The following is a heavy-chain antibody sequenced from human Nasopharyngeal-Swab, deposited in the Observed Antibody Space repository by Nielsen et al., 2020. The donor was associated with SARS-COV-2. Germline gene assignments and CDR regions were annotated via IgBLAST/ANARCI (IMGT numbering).Heavy chain of an antibody. CDR3: ARVKRTIFVVVNAFDI. D-gene: IGHD3-3*01. CDR2: IYYSGST. J-gene: IGHJ3*02. Sequence: LRLSCTVSGGSISSGGYYWSWIRQHPGKGLEWIGYIYYSGSTYYNPSLKSRVTISVDTSKNQFSLKLSSVTAADTAVYYCARVKRTIFVVVNAFDIWGQGTMVTVSS. V-gene: IGHV4-31*03. CDR1: GGSISSGGYY.